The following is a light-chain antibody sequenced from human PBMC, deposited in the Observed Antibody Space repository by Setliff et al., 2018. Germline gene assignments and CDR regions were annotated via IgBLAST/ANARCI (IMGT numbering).Light chain of an antibody. CDR1: SSDVGAYNY. Sequence: QSALARPASVSGSPGQSITISCTGTSSDVGAYNYVSWYQRHPGEAPKLLLYDVSNRPSGISNRFSGSKSGSTASLTITGLQAEDEADYFCSSYTSTRTVIFGGGTKVTVL. CDR2: DVS. CDR3: SSYTSTRTVI. J-gene: IGLJ2*01. V-gene: IGLV2-14*03.